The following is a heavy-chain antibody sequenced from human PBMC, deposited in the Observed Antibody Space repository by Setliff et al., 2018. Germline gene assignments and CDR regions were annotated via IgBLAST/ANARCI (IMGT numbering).Heavy chain of an antibody. J-gene: IGHJ6*02. CDR1: GGTFSSYA. D-gene: IGHD2-2*01. CDR3: ARGFRSIVVVPAAPYGMDV. Sequence: SVKVSCEASGGTFSSYAISWVRQAPGQGLEWMGGIIPIFGTANYAQKFQGRVTITADESTSTAYMELSSLRSEDTAVYYCARGFRSIVVVPAAPYGMDVWGQGTTVTVS. CDR2: IIPIFGTA. V-gene: IGHV1-69*13.